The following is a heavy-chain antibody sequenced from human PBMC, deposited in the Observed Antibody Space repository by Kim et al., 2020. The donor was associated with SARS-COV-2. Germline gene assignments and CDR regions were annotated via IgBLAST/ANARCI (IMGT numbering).Heavy chain of an antibody. V-gene: IGHV4-34*01. CDR1: GGSFSGYY. CDR2: INHSGST. J-gene: IGHJ6*02. Sequence: SETLSLTCAVYGGSFSGYYWSWIRQPPGKGLEWIGEINHSGSTNYNPSLKSRVTISVDTSKNQFSLKLSSVTAADTAVYYCARDGCPGDFWSGCMDVWGQGTTVTVSS. D-gene: IGHD3-3*01. CDR3: ARDGCPGDFWSGCMDV.